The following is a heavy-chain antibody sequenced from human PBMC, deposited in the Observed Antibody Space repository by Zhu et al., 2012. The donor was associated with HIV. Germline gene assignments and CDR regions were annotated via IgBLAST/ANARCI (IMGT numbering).Heavy chain of an antibody. D-gene: IGHD3-10*01. J-gene: IGHJ4*02. CDR1: GGSFSGYN. V-gene: IGHV4-34*01. CDR2: IDHYGRT. CDR3: AEFGDSVDY. Sequence: QVQLQQWGAGLLKPSETLSLTCAVYGGSFSGYNWMWIRQPPGKGLEWIGEIDHYGRTKYRPSLKRRVTISVDTSKGQFSLKMTAVTAADTAVYYCAEFGDSVDYWGPGTLVTVSS.